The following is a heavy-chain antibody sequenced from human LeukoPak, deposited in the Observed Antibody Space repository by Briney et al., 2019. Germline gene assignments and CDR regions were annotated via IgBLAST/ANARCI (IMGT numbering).Heavy chain of an antibody. V-gene: IGHV4-30-4*01. Sequence: PSETLSLTCTVSGGSISSGDYYWSWIRQPPGKGLEWIGYIYYSGSTYYNPSLKSRVTISVDTSKNQFSLKLSSVTAADTAVYYCAREMGGEGSSSPVHYDAFDIWGQRTMVTVSS. CDR1: GGSISSGDYY. J-gene: IGHJ3*02. CDR2: IYYSGST. D-gene: IGHD6-6*01. CDR3: AREMGGEGSSSPVHYDAFDI.